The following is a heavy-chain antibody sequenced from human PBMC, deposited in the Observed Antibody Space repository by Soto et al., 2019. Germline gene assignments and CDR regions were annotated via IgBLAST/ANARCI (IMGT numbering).Heavy chain of an antibody. V-gene: IGHV3-48*01. Sequence: PGGSLRLSCAASGFTFSSYSMNWVRQAPGKGLEWVSYISSSSSTIYYADSVKGRFTISRDNAKNSLYLQMNSLRAEDTAVYYCARAPRWSGWSNEYYFDYWGQGTLVTVSS. CDR2: ISSSSSTI. CDR1: GFTFSSYS. J-gene: IGHJ4*02. D-gene: IGHD6-19*01. CDR3: ARAPRWSGWSNEYYFDY.